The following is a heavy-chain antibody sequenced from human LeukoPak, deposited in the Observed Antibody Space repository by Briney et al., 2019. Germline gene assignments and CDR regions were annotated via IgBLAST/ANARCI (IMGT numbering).Heavy chain of an antibody. Sequence: SETLSLTCSVSGGSIKNYYWSWIRQPPGKGLEWIAYTYDDGSTNYNPSLKGRATISVGTTKVDVSLKLTSVAAADTAIYFCAKETDYSHPNWFDPWGQGILVTVSS. V-gene: IGHV4-59*12. D-gene: IGHD4-11*01. CDR1: GGSIKNYY. J-gene: IGHJ5*02. CDR2: TYDDGST. CDR3: AKETDYSHPNWFDP.